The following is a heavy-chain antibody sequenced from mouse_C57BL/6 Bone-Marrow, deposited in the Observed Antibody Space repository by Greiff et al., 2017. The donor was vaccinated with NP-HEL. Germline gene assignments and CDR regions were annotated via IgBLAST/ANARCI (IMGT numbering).Heavy chain of an antibody. D-gene: IGHD1-1*01. Sequence: QVHVKQSGAELVKPGASVKMSCKASGYTFTSYWITWVKQRPGQGLEWIGDIYPGSGSTNYNEKFKSKATLTVDTSSSTAYMQLSSLTSEDSAVYYCARDYYGSRPFAYWGQGTLVTVSA. V-gene: IGHV1-55*01. CDR1: GYTFTSYW. CDR3: ARDYYGSRPFAY. CDR2: IYPGSGST. J-gene: IGHJ3*01.